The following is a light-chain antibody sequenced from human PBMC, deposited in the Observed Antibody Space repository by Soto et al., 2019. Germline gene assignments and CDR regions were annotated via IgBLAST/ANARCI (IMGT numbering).Light chain of an antibody. CDR3: SSYAGSNVV. J-gene: IGLJ2*01. Sequence: QSALTQPPSASGSPGQSVTISCTGTSSDVGGYNYVSWYQRHPGKAPKLMIYEVSKRPSGVPDRFSGSKSGNTASLTVSGLQAEDEADYYCSSYAGSNVVFGGGTKVTVL. V-gene: IGLV2-8*01. CDR2: EVS. CDR1: SSDVGGYNY.